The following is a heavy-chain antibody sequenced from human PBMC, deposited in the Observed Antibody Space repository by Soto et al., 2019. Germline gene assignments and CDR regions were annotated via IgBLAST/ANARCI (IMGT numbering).Heavy chain of an antibody. J-gene: IGHJ4*02. CDR2: IRSKAYGGTT. Sequence: GGSLRLSCTASGFTFGDYAMSWFRQAPGKGLEWVGFIRSKAYGGTTEYAASVKGRFTISRDDSKSIAYLQMNSLKTEDTAVYYCTRVTYGDYRPIFDYWGQGTLVTVSS. CDR3: TRVTYGDYRPIFDY. V-gene: IGHV3-49*03. D-gene: IGHD4-17*01. CDR1: GFTFGDYA.